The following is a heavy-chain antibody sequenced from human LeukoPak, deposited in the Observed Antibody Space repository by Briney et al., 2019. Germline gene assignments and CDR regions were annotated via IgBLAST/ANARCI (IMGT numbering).Heavy chain of an antibody. Sequence: ASVKVSCKVSGYTPTELSMHWVRQAPGKGLEWMGWISAYNGNTNYAQKLQGRVTMTTDTSTSTAYMELRSLRSDDTAVYYCARALTVVGTTVEYFDYWGQGTLVTVSS. V-gene: IGHV1-18*01. CDR3: ARALTVVGTTVEYFDY. CDR1: GYTPTELS. J-gene: IGHJ4*02. D-gene: IGHD1-14*01. CDR2: ISAYNGNT.